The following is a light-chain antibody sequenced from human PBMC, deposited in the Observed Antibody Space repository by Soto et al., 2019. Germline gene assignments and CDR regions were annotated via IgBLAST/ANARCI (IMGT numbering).Light chain of an antibody. CDR2: GAS. CDR1: QSVSSN. CDR3: QQYKNWPPIT. J-gene: IGKJ5*01. Sequence: SVSPGERATLSCRASQSVSSNLAWYQQKPGQAPRLLIYGASTRATGIPARFSGSGSGTEFTLTISSLQSEDFAVYYCQQYKNWPPITFGQGTRLEIK. V-gene: IGKV3-15*01.